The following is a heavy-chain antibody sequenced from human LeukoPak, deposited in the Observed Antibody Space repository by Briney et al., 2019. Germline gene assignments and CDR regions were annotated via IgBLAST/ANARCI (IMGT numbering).Heavy chain of an antibody. CDR2: IYYSGST. J-gene: IGHJ4*02. D-gene: IGHD3-10*01. Sequence: SETLSLTCTVSGGSISSGDYYWSWIRQPPGKGLEWIGYIYYSGSTYYNPSLKSRVTTSVDTSKNQFSLKLSSVTAADTAVYYCARGIYGSGSYYNGWGQGTLVTVSS. CDR3: ARGIYGSGSYYNG. V-gene: IGHV4-30-4*01. CDR1: GGSISSGDYY.